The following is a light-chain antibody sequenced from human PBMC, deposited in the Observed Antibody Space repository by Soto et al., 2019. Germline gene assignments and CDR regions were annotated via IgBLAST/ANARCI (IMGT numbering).Light chain of an antibody. CDR3: KQYITYPFT. CDR2: AAS. CDR1: QGISSS. Sequence: DIQMTQSPSSLSSSVGDRVTITCRASQGISSSLAWFQQRPGEAPKSLIYAASSLHSGVPLRFSGSGSGTDFTLTISSLQPEDFATYYCKQYITYPFTFGQGTKLEIK. J-gene: IGKJ2*01. V-gene: IGKV1-16*01.